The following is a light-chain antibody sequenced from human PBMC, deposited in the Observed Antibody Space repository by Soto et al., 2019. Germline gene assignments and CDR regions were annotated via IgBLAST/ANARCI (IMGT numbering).Light chain of an antibody. V-gene: IGKV1-16*01. CDR1: QDISNF. CDR2: AAS. J-gene: IGKJ5*01. CDR3: EEYASYPVT. Sequence: DIQMTQSPSSLSAFVGDRVTISCRASQDISNFLAWFQQKPGKAPRALIFAASSLQSGVPSTFSGSGSGTDFTLTISSLQPEDSATYYCEEYASYPVTFGQGTRLEIK.